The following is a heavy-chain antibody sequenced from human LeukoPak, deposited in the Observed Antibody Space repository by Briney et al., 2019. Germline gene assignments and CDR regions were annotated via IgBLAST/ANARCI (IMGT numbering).Heavy chain of an antibody. CDR2: ISDSGGNT. Sequence: GGSLRPSCAASGFTFNSYAMSWVRQAPWERLQWVSGISDSGGNTYYADSVRGRFTISRGNSKNTLYLQMNSLRAEDTAVYYCARNRSSWLIDYWGQGTLVTVSS. V-gene: IGHV3-23*01. J-gene: IGHJ4*02. CDR3: ARNRSSWLIDY. D-gene: IGHD6-6*01. CDR1: GFTFNSYA.